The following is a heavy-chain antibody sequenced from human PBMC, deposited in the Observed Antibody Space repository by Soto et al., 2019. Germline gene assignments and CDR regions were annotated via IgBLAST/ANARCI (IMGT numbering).Heavy chain of an antibody. CDR3: ARAPYCSSTSCYTGGVYYYYYYGMDV. Sequence: ESLKISFKGSGYSLTSYWISWVRQIPGKGLEWMGRIDPSDSYTNYSPSFQGHVTISADKSISTAYLQWSSLKASDTAMYYCARAPYCSSTSCYTGGVYYYYYYGMDVWGQGTTVTVSS. V-gene: IGHV5-10-1*01. CDR1: GYSLTSYW. CDR2: IDPSDSYT. J-gene: IGHJ6*02. D-gene: IGHD2-2*02.